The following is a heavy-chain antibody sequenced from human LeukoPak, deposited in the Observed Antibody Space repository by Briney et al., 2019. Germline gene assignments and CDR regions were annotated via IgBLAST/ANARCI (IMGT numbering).Heavy chain of an antibody. CDR3: ASIKYYYYYFMDV. Sequence: SETLSLTCTVSGGSISSYYWSWIRQPPGRGLEWIGYIYYSGYTYYNPSLKSRVTISVDTSKNQFSLKLSSVTAADTAVYYCASIKYYYYYFMDVWGKGTTVTVSS. CDR2: IYYSGYT. V-gene: IGHV4-59*08. CDR1: GGSISSYY. J-gene: IGHJ6*03.